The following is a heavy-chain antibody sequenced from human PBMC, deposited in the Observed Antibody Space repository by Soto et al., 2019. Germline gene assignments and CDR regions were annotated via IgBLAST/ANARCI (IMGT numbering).Heavy chain of an antibody. CDR2: INHSGST. J-gene: IGHJ4*02. V-gene: IGHV4-34*01. D-gene: IGHD3-10*01. CDR1: GGSFSGYY. Sequence: QVQLQQWGAGLLKPSETLSLTCAVYGGSFSGYYWSWIRQPPGKGLEWIGEINHSGSTNYNPSLKSRVTISVDTSKNQFSLKLSSATAADTAVYYCARGVRGANWGQGTLVTVSS. CDR3: ARGVRGAN.